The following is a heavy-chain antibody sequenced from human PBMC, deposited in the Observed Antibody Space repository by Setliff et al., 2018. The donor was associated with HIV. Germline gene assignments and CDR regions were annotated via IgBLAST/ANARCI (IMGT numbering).Heavy chain of an antibody. CDR1: GYTFTSYY. CDR2: FDPEDGET. CDR3: AREDIAVASAFDI. J-gene: IGHJ3*02. D-gene: IGHD6-19*01. V-gene: IGHV1-24*01. Sequence: ASVKVSCKASGYTFTSYYMHWVRQAPGQGLEWMANFDPEDGETFYAQKFQGRLTMTEDTSTDTAYMELSRLRSDDTAVYYCAREDIAVASAFDIWGQGTMVTVSS.